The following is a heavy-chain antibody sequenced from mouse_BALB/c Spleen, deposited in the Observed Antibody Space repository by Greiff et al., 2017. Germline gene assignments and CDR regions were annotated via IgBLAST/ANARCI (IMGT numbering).Heavy chain of an antibody. CDR3: ARLGIYYGTGFAY. J-gene: IGHJ3*01. Sequence: EVQLQESGPGLVKPSQSLSLTCTVTGYSITSDYAWNWIRQFPGNKLEWMGYISYSGSTSYNPSLKSRISITRDTSKNQFFLQLNSVTTEDTATYYCARLGIYYGTGFAYWGQGTLVTVSA. CDR1: GYSITSDYA. CDR2: ISYSGST. V-gene: IGHV3-2*02. D-gene: IGHD2-1*01.